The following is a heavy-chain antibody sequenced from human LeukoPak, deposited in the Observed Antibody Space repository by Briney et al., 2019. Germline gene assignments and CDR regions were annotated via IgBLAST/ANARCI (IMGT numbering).Heavy chain of an antibody. D-gene: IGHD4-17*01. CDR3: AKDGDDYGDYVDYYYYYYMDV. CDR1: RFPFSTHA. V-gene: IGHV3-23*01. J-gene: IGHJ6*03. CDR2: ISISGDVT. Sequence: GGSLRLSRAVSRFPFSTHAMSWVRQAPGGGLEWVSGISISGDVTYYADAVQGRFTISRDNSKNTRYLQMNSLRAEDTAVYYCAKDGDDYGDYVDYYYYYYMDVWGKGTTVTVSS.